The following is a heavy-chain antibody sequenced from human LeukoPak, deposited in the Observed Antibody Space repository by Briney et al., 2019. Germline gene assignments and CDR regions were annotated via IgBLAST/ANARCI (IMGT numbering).Heavy chain of an antibody. V-gene: IGHV4-38-2*01. D-gene: IGHD4-17*01. J-gene: IGHJ4*02. CDR1: GYSISSGYY. Sequence: KPSETLSLTCAVSGYSISSGYYWGWIRQPPGKGLEWIGSIYHSGRTYYNPSLKSRVTISIDTSKNQFSLKLSSVTAADTAVYYCARAHPYGDLLDYWGQGTLVTVSS. CDR2: IYHSGRT. CDR3: ARAHPYGDLLDY.